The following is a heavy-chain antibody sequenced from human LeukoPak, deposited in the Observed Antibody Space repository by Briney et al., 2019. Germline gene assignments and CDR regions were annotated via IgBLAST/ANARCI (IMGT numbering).Heavy chain of an antibody. CDR2: IYYSGST. CDR1: GGSISSYY. D-gene: IGHD2-2*01. CDR3: ARAPRTPRYCSSTSCYHGGYYYYYYMDV. J-gene: IGHJ6*03. Sequence: SETLSLTCTVSGGSISSYYWSWIRQPPGKGLEWIGYIYYSGSTNYNPSLKSRVTISVDTSKNQFPLQLSSVTAADTAVYYCARAPRTPRYCSSTSCYHGGYYYYYYMDVWGKGTTVTVSS. V-gene: IGHV4-59*01.